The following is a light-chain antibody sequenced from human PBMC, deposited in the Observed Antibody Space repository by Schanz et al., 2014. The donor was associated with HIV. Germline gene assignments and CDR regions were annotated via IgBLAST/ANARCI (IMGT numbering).Light chain of an antibody. CDR2: EVA. CDR1: NRDFGIYEL. J-gene: IGLJ3*02. Sequence: QSVQTQPASVSGSPGQSITISCTGPNRDFGIYELISWYQHHPGKAPKLIIFEVAKRPSGVSDRFSGSKSGSTASLTVSGLQPEDEADYYCSSYAGSNNLRVFGGGTKLTVL. V-gene: IGLV2-23*02. CDR3: SSYAGSNNLRV.